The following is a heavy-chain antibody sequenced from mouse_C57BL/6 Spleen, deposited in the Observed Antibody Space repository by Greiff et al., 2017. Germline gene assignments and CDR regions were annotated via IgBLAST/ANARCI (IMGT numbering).Heavy chain of an antibody. V-gene: IGHV1-50*01. CDR2: IDPSDSYT. CDR3: ARKGYSNWFAY. J-gene: IGHJ3*01. CDR1: GYTFTSYW. Sequence: QVQLKQPGAELVKPGASVKLSCKASGYTFTSYWMQWVKQRPGQGLEWIGEIDPSDSYTNYNQKFKGKATLTVDTSSSTAYMQLSSLTSEDSAVYYCARKGYSNWFAYWGQGTLVTVSA. D-gene: IGHD2-5*01.